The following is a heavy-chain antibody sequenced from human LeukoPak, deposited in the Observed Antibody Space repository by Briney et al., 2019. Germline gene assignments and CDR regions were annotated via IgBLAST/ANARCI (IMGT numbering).Heavy chain of an antibody. CDR2: ISGSGDSE. CDR3: TKVQSDFIDGSGSYIDH. CDR1: GFSFSNHA. Sequence: GGSLRLSCAASGFSFSNHAMNWVPQAPGEGLEWVSVISGSGDSEFYADSVKGRCSIYRDNSKNILYLQMSNLRAEDTATSSCTKVQSDFIDGSGSYIDHWGHGTLVTAS. D-gene: IGHD3-3*01. V-gene: IGHV3-23*01. J-gene: IGHJ4*01.